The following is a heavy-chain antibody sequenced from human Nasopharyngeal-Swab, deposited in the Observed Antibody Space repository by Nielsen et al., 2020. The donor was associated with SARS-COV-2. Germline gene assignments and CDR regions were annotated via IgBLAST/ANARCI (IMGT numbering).Heavy chain of an antibody. Sequence: WVRQAPGQGLEGLGGINTNTGNPTYAQGFTGRFVFSLDTSVSTAYLQISSLKAEDTAVYYCARDHRTTIFGVVIIQGYYGMDVWGQGTTVTVSS. J-gene: IGHJ6*02. CDR2: INTNTGNP. CDR3: ARDHRTTIFGVVIIQGYYGMDV. V-gene: IGHV7-4-1*02. D-gene: IGHD3-3*01.